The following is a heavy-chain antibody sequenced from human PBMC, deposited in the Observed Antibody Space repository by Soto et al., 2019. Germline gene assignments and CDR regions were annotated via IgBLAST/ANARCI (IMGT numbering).Heavy chain of an antibody. CDR2: IYPGDSDT. J-gene: IGHJ6*02. CDR3: ARQGSNGAYYYYGMDV. CDR1: GYRFSSYW. V-gene: IGHV5-51*01. Sequence: GESLKISWEGSGYRFSSYWIAWVRQMPGKGLEWMGIIYPGDSDTMYSPSFQGQVTFSVDKSTSTAYLQWSSLKASDTAMYYCARQGSNGAYYYYGMDVWGQGTTVTVSS. D-gene: IGHD2-8*01.